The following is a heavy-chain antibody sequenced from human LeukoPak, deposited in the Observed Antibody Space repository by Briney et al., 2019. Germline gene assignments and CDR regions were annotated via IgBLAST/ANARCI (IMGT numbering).Heavy chain of an antibody. CDR2: INHSGST. CDR1: GGSFSGYY. CDR3: AIGPRSSRFDY. V-gene: IGHV4-34*01. D-gene: IGHD2-15*01. J-gene: IGHJ4*02. Sequence: KPSETLSLTCAVYGGSFSGYYWSWIRQPPGRGLEWIGEINHSGSTNYNPSLKSRVTISVDTSKNQFSLKLSSVTAADTAVYYCAIGPRSSRFDYWGQGTLVTVSS.